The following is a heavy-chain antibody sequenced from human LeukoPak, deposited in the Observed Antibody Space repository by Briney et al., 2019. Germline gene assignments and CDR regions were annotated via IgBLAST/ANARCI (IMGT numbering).Heavy chain of an antibody. J-gene: IGHJ5*02. CDR3: ARDSGSSSFTGWFDP. Sequence: SETLSLTCSVSGGSISSYYWSWIRQPPGKGLEWIGYIYYSGSTNYNPSLKSRVTLSVDTSKNQFSLKLSSVTAADTAVYYCARDSGSSSFTGWFDPWGQGTLVTVPS. V-gene: IGHV4-59*01. CDR2: IYYSGST. D-gene: IGHD6-13*01. CDR1: GGSISSYY.